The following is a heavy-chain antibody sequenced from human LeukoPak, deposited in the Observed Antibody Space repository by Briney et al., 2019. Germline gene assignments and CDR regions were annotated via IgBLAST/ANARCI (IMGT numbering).Heavy chain of an antibody. V-gene: IGHV3-9*01. Sequence: GGSLRLSCAASGFTFDDYAMHWVRQAPGKGLEWVSGISWNSGSIGYADSVKGRFTISRDNAKNSLYLQMNSLRAEDTALYYCAKETGIAVAGMSHDAFNIWGQGTMVTVSS. D-gene: IGHD6-19*01. CDR2: ISWNSGSI. CDR1: GFTFDDYA. CDR3: AKETGIAVAGMSHDAFNI. J-gene: IGHJ3*02.